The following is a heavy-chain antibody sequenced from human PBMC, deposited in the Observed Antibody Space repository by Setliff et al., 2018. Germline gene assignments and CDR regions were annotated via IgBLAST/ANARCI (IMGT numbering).Heavy chain of an antibody. D-gene: IGHD3-22*01. CDR2: LFDGGSA. CDR3: ARDPHYDPTYSLPGHAFDF. V-gene: IGHV4-38-2*02. Sequence: SETLSLTCAVSGYSISNGFYWGWIRQSPVKGPEWIGSLFDGGSAYYSPSLKSRASISLDASKNQFALKLTSATAADTAVYYCARDPHYDPTYSLPGHAFDFWGQGIMVTV. J-gene: IGHJ3*01. CDR1: GYSISNGFY.